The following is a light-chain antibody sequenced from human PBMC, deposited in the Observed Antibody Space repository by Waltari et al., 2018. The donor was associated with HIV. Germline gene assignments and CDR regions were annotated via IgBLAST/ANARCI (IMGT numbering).Light chain of an antibody. CDR2: DNN. CDR1: SSSFGNNS. V-gene: IGLV1-51*01. J-gene: IGLJ2*01. Sequence: QSVLTQPPSVSAPPGQKVTISCPGSSSSFGNNSVSWYQQVPGTTPKLLIYDNNRRPSGMPDRFSGSKSGTSATLAITGLQTGDEADYYCGTWDNSLSAGFFGGGTKLTVL. CDR3: GTWDNSLSAGF.